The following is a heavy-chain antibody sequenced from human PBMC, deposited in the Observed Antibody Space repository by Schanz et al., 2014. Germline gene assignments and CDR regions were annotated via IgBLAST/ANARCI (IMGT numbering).Heavy chain of an antibody. CDR2: ISGSSRTI. Sequence: EVQLVESGGGLIQPGGSLRLSCAASGFGFSSYSMNWVRQAPGKGLEWVSYISGSSRTIYYADSMKGRFTISRDNSKNSLYLQMNSLRAEDTAVYYCARIGGSVFDYWAQGTLVTDSS. V-gene: IGHV3-48*04. D-gene: IGHD3-10*01. CDR3: ARIGGSVFDY. CDR1: GFGFSSYS. J-gene: IGHJ4*02.